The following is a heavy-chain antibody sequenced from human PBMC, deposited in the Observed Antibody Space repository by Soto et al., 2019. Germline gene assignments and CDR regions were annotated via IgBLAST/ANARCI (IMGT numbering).Heavy chain of an antibody. CDR2: IVVGSGNT. Sequence: CKASGFTFTSSAVQWVRQARGQRLEWIGWIVVGSGNTNYAQKFQERVTITRDMSTSTAYMELSSLRSEDTAVYYCAADPVYSGSYAFLYGMDVWGQGTTVTVSS. V-gene: IGHV1-58*01. CDR3: AADPVYSGSYAFLYGMDV. D-gene: IGHD1-26*01. CDR1: GFTFTSSA. J-gene: IGHJ6*02.